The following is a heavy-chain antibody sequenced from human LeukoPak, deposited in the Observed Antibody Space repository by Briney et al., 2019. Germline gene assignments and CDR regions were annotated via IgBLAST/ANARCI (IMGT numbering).Heavy chain of an antibody. CDR3: ARDPGSRGPFDS. J-gene: IGHJ4*02. CDR2: ISNGASTI. CDR1: GFTVSSNY. Sequence: GGSLRLSCAASGFTVSSNYMSWVRQAPGKGLEWISYISNGASTIYYADSVKGRFTVSRDNAKSSLYLQMNSLRPDDTAVYYCARDPGSRGPFDSWGQGTLVTVSS. D-gene: IGHD3-10*01. V-gene: IGHV3-11*01.